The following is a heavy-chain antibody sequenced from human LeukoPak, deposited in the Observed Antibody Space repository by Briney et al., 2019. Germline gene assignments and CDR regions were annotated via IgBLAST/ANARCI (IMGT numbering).Heavy chain of an antibody. Sequence: GESLKISCKGSGYSFTNYWIGWVRQMPGKGLEWMGIIYPGDSDTRYSPSFQGQVTISADKSISTAYLQWSSLKASDTAMYYCARQYYDSSGSQAFDIWGQGTMVTVS. J-gene: IGHJ3*02. CDR2: IYPGDSDT. CDR3: ARQYYDSSGSQAFDI. V-gene: IGHV5-51*01. CDR1: GYSFTNYW. D-gene: IGHD3-22*01.